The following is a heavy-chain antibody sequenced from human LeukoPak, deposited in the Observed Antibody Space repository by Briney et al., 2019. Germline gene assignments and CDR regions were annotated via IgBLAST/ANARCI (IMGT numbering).Heavy chain of an antibody. CDR3: ARGQNIPA. D-gene: IGHD1/OR15-1a*01. CDR1: GFMFSNYA. V-gene: IGHV3-53*01. CDR2: IYSGGST. Sequence: GGSLRLSCVASGFMFSNYAMNWVRQAPGKGLEWVSVIYSGGSTYYADSVKGRFTISRDNSKNTLYLQMNSLRAEDTAVYYCARGQNIPAWGQGTLVTVSS. J-gene: IGHJ4*02.